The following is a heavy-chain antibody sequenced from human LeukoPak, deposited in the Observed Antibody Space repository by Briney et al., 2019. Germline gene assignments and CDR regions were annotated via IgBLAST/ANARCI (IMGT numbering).Heavy chain of an antibody. CDR3: ASAQLEPYYFDY. J-gene: IGHJ4*02. CDR1: GFTFSSYS. V-gene: IGHV3-21*01. Sequence: GGSLRLSCAAYGFTFSSYSMNWVRQAPGKGLEWVSSISSSSSYIYYADSVKGRFTISRDNAKNSLYLQMNSLRAEDTAVSYCASAQLEPYYFDYWGQGTLVTVSS. D-gene: IGHD1-1*01. CDR2: ISSSSSYI.